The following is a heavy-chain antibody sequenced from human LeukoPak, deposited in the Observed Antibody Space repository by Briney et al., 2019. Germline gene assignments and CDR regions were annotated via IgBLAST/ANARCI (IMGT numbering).Heavy chain of an antibody. CDR2: ISSSGSTI. CDR1: GLTFSDYY. V-gene: IGHV3-11*04. CDR3: ARDRRDGYNRFDH. Sequence: GGSLRLSCAASGLTFSDYYMSWISQAPGKGLEWVSYISSSGSTINYADSVKGRFTISRDNAKNSVYLQMNSLRAEDTAVYYCARDRRDGYNRFDHWGQGTLVTVSS. J-gene: IGHJ4*02. D-gene: IGHD5-24*01.